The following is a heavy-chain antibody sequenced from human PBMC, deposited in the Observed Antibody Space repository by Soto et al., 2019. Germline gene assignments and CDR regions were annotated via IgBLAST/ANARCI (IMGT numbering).Heavy chain of an antibody. V-gene: IGHV1-58*01. J-gene: IGHJ6*02. Sequence: ASVKVSCKASGFTFTSSAVQWVRQARGQRLEWIGWIVVGSGNTNYAQKFQERVTITRDMSTSTAYMELSSLRSEDTAVYYCAADLTSQQYDFWSEYYYYYGMDVWGQGTTVTVSS. CDR1: GFTFTSSA. D-gene: IGHD3-3*01. CDR2: IVVGSGNT. CDR3: AADLTSQQYDFWSEYYYYYGMDV.